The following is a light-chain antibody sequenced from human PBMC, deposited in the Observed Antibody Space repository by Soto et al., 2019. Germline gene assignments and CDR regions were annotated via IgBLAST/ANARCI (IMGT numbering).Light chain of an antibody. Sequence: LXASFRSIFTITCRASQGVSSSLAWYHQQPGKAPKLLIYAATTLQSGVPSRFSGSGSGTDFTLTINSLQPEDFAPYCCPQLHIYPIPSCQVTLLEIK. CDR2: AAT. V-gene: IGKV1-9*01. CDR1: QGVSSS. CDR3: PQLHIYPIP. J-gene: IGKJ5*01.